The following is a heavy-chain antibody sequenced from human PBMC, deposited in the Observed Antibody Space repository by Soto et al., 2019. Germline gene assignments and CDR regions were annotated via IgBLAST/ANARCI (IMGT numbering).Heavy chain of an antibody. J-gene: IGHJ3*02. Sequence: SGPTLVKPTQTLTLTCTFSGFSLSTSGVGVGWIRQPPGKALEWLALIYWDDDKRNSPSLKSRLTITKDTSKNQVVLTMTNMDPVDTATYYCAHTLPVVAAPHDAFDIWGQGTMVTVSS. CDR1: GFSLSTSGVG. CDR2: IYWDDDK. D-gene: IGHD2-15*01. CDR3: AHTLPVVAAPHDAFDI. V-gene: IGHV2-5*02.